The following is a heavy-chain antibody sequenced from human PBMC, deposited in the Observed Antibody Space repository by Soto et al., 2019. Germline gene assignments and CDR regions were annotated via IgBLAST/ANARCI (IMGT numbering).Heavy chain of an antibody. CDR1: GGTFSNSP. J-gene: IGHJ6*02. D-gene: IGHD2-15*01. CDR3: ARSRFVVGVTEDYYGMDV. V-gene: IGHV1-69*12. CDR2: VIPLFRTA. Sequence: QVQLVQSGAEVKKPGSSVKVSCKSSGGTFSNSPISWVRQAPGQGLEWMGGVIPLFRTANYAQKFQGRVTITADESTNTAYRELGSLRSGDTAVYYCARSRFVVGVTEDYYGMDVWGQGTTVTVAS.